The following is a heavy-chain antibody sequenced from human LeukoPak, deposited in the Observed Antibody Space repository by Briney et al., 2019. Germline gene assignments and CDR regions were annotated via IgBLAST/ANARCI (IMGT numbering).Heavy chain of an antibody. CDR3: ASPGPCSSTSCYSRYYYYMDV. CDR1: GFTFSSYS. CDR2: ISSSSSYI. V-gene: IGHV3-21*01. Sequence: GGSLRLSCAASGFTFSSYSMNWVRQAPGKGLEWVSSISSSSSYIYYADSVKGRFTISRDNAKNSLYLQMNSLRAEDTAVYYCASPGPCSSTSCYSRYYYYMDVWGRGTTVTVSS. J-gene: IGHJ6*03. D-gene: IGHD2-2*01.